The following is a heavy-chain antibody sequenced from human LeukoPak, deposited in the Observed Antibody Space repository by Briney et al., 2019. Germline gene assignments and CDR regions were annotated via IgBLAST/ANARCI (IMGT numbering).Heavy chain of an antibody. D-gene: IGHD2-2*02. Sequence: SQTLSLTCAISGDSVSSNSAAWNWIRQSPSRGLEWLGRTYYRSTWDHDYAISVKHRITINPDTSKNHFSLHLRSVTPEDTAVYYCARDAPIPGTSYDYYAMDVWGQGTTVTVSS. J-gene: IGHJ6*02. CDR1: GDSVSSNSAA. CDR2: TYYRSTWDH. V-gene: IGHV6-1*01. CDR3: ARDAPIPGTSYDYYAMDV.